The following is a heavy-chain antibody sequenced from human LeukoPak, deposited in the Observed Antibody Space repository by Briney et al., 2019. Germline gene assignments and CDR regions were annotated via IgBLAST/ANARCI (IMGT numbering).Heavy chain of an antibody. D-gene: IGHD2-15*01. CDR1: GGTFSSYA. CDR2: IIPIFGTA. CDR3: ARDAIVARGNWFDP. Sequence: ASVKLSCKASGGTFSSYAISWVRQAPGQGLEWVGGIIPIFGTANYAQKFQGRVTITADESTSTAYMEPSSLRSEDTAVYYCARDAIVARGNWFDPWGQGTLVTVSS. V-gene: IGHV1-69*01. J-gene: IGHJ5*02.